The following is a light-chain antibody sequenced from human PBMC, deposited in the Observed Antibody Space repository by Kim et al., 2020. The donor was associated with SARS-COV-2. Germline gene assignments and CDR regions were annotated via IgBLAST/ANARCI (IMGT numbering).Light chain of an antibody. V-gene: IGLV3-1*01. CDR1: KLGDKY. CDR3: QAWDSSTA. Sequence: SYELTQPPSVSVSPGQTASITCSGDKLGDKYACWYQQKPGQSPVLVIYQDSKRPSGIPERFSGSNSGNTATLTISGTQAMDEADYYCQAWDSSTAFGGGTQLNVL. CDR2: QDS. J-gene: IGLJ2*01.